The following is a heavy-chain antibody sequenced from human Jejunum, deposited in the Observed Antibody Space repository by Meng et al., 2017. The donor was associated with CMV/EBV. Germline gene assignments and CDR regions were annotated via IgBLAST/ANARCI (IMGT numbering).Heavy chain of an antibody. V-gene: IGHV4-30-4*01. CDR2: IHDTGST. Sequence: QVQLQESGPGLGKPSQTLSLTCTVSGGSISGGDYYWSWIRQPPGKGLEWIGYIHDTGSTYYNPSLTSRVDISVGTSNNQFSLTLTSVTAADTAVYFCARGSIFVSFDSWGQGTLVTVSS. CDR3: ARGSIFVSFDS. J-gene: IGHJ4*02. D-gene: IGHD3-3*01. CDR1: GGSISGGDYY.